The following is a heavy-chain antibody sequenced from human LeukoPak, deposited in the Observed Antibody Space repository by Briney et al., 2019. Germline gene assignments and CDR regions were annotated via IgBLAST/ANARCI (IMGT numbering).Heavy chain of an antibody. J-gene: IGHJ4*02. CDR1: GYSFTNYW. V-gene: IGHV5-51*01. Sequence: GESLKISCKASGYSFTNYWIGWVRQMPGKGLEWMGIIYAGDFDTRYSPSFQGQVTISADKSISTAYLQWSSLKASDTAMYYCARNDPQDTAMVTLDYWGQGTLVTVSS. CDR2: IYAGDFDT. CDR3: ARNDPQDTAMVTLDY. D-gene: IGHD5-18*01.